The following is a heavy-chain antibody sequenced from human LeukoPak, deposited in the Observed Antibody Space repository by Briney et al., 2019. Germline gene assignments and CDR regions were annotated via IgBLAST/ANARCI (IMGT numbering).Heavy chain of an antibody. Sequence: PGGSLRLSCAASGFNVSSNYISWIRQAPGKGLEWVSVIFAGGATYFADSVKGRFSVSRDSSKNILFLQMNSLRAEDTAVYYCARGVGVRGVIPQTLEYWGQGTLVIVSS. D-gene: IGHD3-10*01. J-gene: IGHJ4*02. CDR3: ARGVGVRGVIPQTLEY. CDR1: GFNVSSNY. CDR2: IFAGGAT. V-gene: IGHV3-53*01.